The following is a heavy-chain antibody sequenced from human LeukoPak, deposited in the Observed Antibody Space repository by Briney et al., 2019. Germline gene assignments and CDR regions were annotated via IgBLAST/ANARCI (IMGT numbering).Heavy chain of an antibody. J-gene: IGHJ4*02. D-gene: IGHD6-13*01. V-gene: IGHV1-18*01. CDR2: ISAYNGNT. Sequence: ASVKVSCKASGYTFTSYGISWVRQAPGQGLEWMGWISAYNGNTNYAQKLQGRVTMTTDTSTSTAYMELRSLRSDDTAVYYCARETTWGIAVAGTRDYWGQGTLVTVSS. CDR1: GYTFTSYG. CDR3: ARETTWGIAVAGTRDY.